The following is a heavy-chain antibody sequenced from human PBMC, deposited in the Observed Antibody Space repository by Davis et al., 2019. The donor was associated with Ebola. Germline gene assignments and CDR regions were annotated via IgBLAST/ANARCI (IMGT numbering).Heavy chain of an antibody. Sequence: SETLSLTCTVSGGSISTYYWSWIRQPPGKGLEWIGYIYYTGSTNYNPSLKSRVAISLDTSKNQFSLGLIFVTAADTAVYYCARGDSSDGMDVWGKGTTVTVSS. D-gene: IGHD3-22*01. CDR3: ARGDSSDGMDV. V-gene: IGHV4-59*08. CDR2: IYYTGST. CDR1: GGSISTYY. J-gene: IGHJ6*04.